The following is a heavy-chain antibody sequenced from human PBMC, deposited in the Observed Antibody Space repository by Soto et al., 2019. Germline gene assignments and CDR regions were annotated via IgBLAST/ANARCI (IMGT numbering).Heavy chain of an antibody. CDR1: GFTFSSYS. CDR2: ISSSSSTI. CDR3: ARDSLDYYDSSGYSNVDY. Sequence: GGSLRLSCAASGFTFSSYSMNWVRQAPGKGLEWVSYISSSSSTIYYADSVKGRFTISRDNAKNSLYLQMNSLRDEDTAVYYCARDSLDYYDSSGYSNVDYWGQGTLVTVSS. J-gene: IGHJ4*02. D-gene: IGHD3-22*01. V-gene: IGHV3-48*02.